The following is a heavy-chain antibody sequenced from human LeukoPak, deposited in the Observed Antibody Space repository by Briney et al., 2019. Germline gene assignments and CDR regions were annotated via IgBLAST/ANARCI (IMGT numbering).Heavy chain of an antibody. J-gene: IGHJ4*02. CDR1: GFTFSSYA. CDR3: AKGVAVASPYYFDY. D-gene: IGHD6-19*01. V-gene: IGHV3-23*01. CDR2: ISGSGSST. Sequence: GGSLRLSCAASGFTFSSYAMSWVRQAPGKGLEWVSPISGSGSSTYYADSVKGRFTISRDNAKNTLYLQMNSLRAEDTAVYYCAKGVAVASPYYFDYWGQGTLVTVSS.